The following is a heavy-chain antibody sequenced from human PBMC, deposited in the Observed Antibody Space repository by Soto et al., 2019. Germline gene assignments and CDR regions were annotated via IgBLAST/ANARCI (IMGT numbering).Heavy chain of an antibody. J-gene: IGHJ4*02. V-gene: IGHV4-34*01. CDR1: GGSFSGYY. Sequence: QVQLQQWGAGLLKPSETLSLTCAVYGGSFSGYYWSWIRQPPGKGLEWIGEINHSGSTNYNPSIKSRVTMAVDTSKNQFSLKLSSVTAAGTAVYYCARGRATGGVAFDYWGQGTLVTVSS. CDR3: ARGRATGGVAFDY. D-gene: IGHD1-26*01. CDR2: INHSGST.